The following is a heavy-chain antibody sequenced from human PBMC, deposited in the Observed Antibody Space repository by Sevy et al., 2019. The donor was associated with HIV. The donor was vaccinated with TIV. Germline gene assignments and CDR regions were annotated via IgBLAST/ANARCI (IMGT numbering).Heavy chain of an antibody. CDR2: ISSSSSYT. CDR3: ASLDYDSLTGPSYGMDV. Sequence: GGSLRLSCAASGFTFSDYYMSWIRQAPGKGLEWVSYISSSSSYTNYADSVKGRFTISRDNAKNSLYLQMNSLRAEDTAVYYCASLDYDSLTGPSYGMDVWGQGTTVTVSS. CDR1: GFTFSDYY. D-gene: IGHD3-9*01. J-gene: IGHJ6*02. V-gene: IGHV3-11*06.